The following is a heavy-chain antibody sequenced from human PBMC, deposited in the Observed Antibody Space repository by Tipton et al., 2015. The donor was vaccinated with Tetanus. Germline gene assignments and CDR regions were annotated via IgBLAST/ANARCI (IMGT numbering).Heavy chain of an antibody. Sequence: QSGAEVKKPGASVKVSCKASGYTFTSYYMHWVRQAPGQGLEWMGIINPSGGSTSYAQKFQGRVTMTRDTSTSTVYMELSSLRSEDTAVYYCARHTGRLAYYDILTGSYPRYYYYGMDVWGQGTTVTVSS. V-gene: IGHV1-46*01. CDR1: GYTFTSYY. CDR3: ARHTGRLAYYDILTGSYPRYYYYGMDV. D-gene: IGHD3-9*01. J-gene: IGHJ6*02. CDR2: INPSGGST.